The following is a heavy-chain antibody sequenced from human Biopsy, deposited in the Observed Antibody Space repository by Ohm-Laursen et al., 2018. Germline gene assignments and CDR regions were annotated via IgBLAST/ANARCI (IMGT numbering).Heavy chain of an antibody. J-gene: IGHJ6*02. CDR2: IFYDGSNT. D-gene: IGHD5-18*01. Sequence: SLRLSCAASGFTFNHYGMQRVRPAPGKGLEWVAFIFYDGSNTYYADSVKGRFTISRDNSRDTLYLQMSSLRAEDTAVYYCAKDRYNYAPIGGFSMDVWGQGTTVTVSS. V-gene: IGHV3-30*18. CDR1: GFTFNHYG. CDR3: AKDRYNYAPIGGFSMDV.